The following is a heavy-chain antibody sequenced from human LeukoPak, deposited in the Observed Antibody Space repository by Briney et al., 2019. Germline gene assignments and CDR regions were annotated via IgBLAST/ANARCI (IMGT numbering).Heavy chain of an antibody. V-gene: IGHV3-23*01. CDR1: GFTFSSSP. Sequence: GGSLRLSCAASGFTFSSSPMSWVRQAPGKGLDWVSSISADGPTYYADSVKGRFTISRDNSKNTLYLQMNSLRGEDTAVYYCAKVSQWGNSRWYEGDWGQGTLITVSS. CDR3: AKVSQWGNSRWYEGD. D-gene: IGHD6-13*01. CDR2: ISADGPT. J-gene: IGHJ4*02.